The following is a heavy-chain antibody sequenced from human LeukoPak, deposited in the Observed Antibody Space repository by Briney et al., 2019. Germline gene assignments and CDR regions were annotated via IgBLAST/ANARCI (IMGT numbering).Heavy chain of an antibody. CDR2: ISSSGSTI. CDR1: GFTFSDDY. Sequence: GGSLRLSCAASGFTFSDDYMSWIRQAPGKGLEWVSYISSSGSTIYYADSVKGRFTISRDNAKNSLYLQMNSLRAEDTAVYYCARDVKTRYCSSTSCYVPFDYWGQGTLVTVSS. J-gene: IGHJ4*02. CDR3: ARDVKTRYCSSTSCYVPFDY. D-gene: IGHD2-2*01. V-gene: IGHV3-11*04.